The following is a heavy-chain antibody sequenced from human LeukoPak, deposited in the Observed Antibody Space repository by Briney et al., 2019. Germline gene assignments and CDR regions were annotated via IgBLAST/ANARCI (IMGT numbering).Heavy chain of an antibody. CDR3: ARGGNCSITTCYAF. Sequence: SSVKVSCKASGGTFSSYAVSWVRQAPGQGLVWMGGIIPIFGSTNYAQKFQGRVTITADDSTGTAYMELSSLTSGDTAVYYCARGGNCSITTCYAFWGQGTLVTVSS. CDR1: GGTFSSYA. D-gene: IGHD2-2*01. J-gene: IGHJ4*02. V-gene: IGHV1-69*01. CDR2: IIPIFGST.